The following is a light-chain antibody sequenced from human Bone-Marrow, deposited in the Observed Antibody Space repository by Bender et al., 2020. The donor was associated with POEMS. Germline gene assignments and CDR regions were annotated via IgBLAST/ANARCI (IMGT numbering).Light chain of an antibody. CDR1: SSDIGAYIY. CDR3: SSYRSDNTLL. V-gene: IGLV2-14*03. J-gene: IGLJ3*02. CDR2: NVA. Sequence: QSALTQPASVSGSRGQSITISCTGTSSDIGAYIYVSWYQQHPHKAPKLILYNVANRPSGVSYRFSGSKSGTTASLTISGLQAEDEAHYYCSSYRSDNTLLFGGGTKLTVL.